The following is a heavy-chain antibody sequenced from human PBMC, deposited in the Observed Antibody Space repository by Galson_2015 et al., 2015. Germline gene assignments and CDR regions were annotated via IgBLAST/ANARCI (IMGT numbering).Heavy chain of an antibody. CDR1: GFTFSSYS. V-gene: IGHV3-48*02. Sequence: SLRLSCAASGFTFSSYSMNWVRQAPGKGLEWVSYISSSSSTIYYADSVKGRFTISRDNAKNSLYPQMNSLRDEDTAVYYCASDARIQSKFDYWGQGTLVTVSS. CDR3: ASDARIQSKFDY. CDR2: ISSSSSTI. J-gene: IGHJ4*02.